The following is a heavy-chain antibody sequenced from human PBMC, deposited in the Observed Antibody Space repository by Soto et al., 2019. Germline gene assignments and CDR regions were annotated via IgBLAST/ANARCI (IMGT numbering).Heavy chain of an antibody. CDR1: GFTFSSYA. V-gene: IGHV3-23*01. CDR3: AKNYYLDN. J-gene: IGHJ4*02. Sequence: EVQLLESGGGLAQPGGSLRLSCAASGFTFSSYAISWVRQAPGKGLEWVSSVNVDDSTYYANSVKGRFTISRDNSKNTVNLQMNSLRAEDTAVYYCAKNYYLDNWAQGTLVTVSS. CDR2: VNVDDST.